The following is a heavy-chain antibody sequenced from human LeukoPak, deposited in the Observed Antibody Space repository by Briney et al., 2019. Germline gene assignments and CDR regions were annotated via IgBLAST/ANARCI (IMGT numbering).Heavy chain of an antibody. CDR3: ARGALRDFYALFYMDI. Sequence: SETLSLTCTVSGVSITSHYWIWIRQSPEKGLEWIGDISSSGSNVYNPSLRVPVTISVETPPNRFFLSLSSVTAADTAVYYCARGALRDFYALFYMDIWGKGTTVTVSS. CDR2: ISSSGSN. J-gene: IGHJ6*03. D-gene: IGHD5/OR15-5a*01. V-gene: IGHV4-59*11. CDR1: GVSITSHY.